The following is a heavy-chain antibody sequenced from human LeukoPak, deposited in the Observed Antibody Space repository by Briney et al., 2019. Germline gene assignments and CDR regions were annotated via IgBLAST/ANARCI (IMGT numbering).Heavy chain of an antibody. J-gene: IGHJ4*02. CDR2: VYYSGRT. V-gene: IGHV4-39*07. CDR1: YGSISDISYY. CDR3: ASAYYDILGGHFDY. Sequence: PSETLSLTCTVSYGSISDISYYWGWIRQPPGKGLEWIGSVYYSGRTYYNSSLKSRVTISVDTSKNQFSLKVTSVTAADTAVYYCASAYYDILGGHFDYWGQGTLVTVSS. D-gene: IGHD3-9*01.